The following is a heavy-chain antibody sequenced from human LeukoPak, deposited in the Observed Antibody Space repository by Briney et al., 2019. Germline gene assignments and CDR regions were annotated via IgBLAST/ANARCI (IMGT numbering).Heavy chain of an antibody. CDR2: IYPSGST. CDR1: GGSISSGSYY. V-gene: IGHV4-61*02. CDR3: ARAKWLVYFDY. Sequence: SQTLSLTCTVSGGSISSGSYYWSWIRQPAGKGLEWVGRIYPSGSTNYNPSLKSRVTISVDTSKNQFSLKLSSVTAADTAVYYCARAKWLVYFDYWGQGTLVTVSS. J-gene: IGHJ4*02. D-gene: IGHD6-19*01.